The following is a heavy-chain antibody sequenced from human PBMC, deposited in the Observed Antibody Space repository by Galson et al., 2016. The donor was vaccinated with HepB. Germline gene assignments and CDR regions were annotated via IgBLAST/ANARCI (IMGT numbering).Heavy chain of an antibody. J-gene: IGHJ3*01. CDR1: GGSIKSHY. CDR2: IYHSGRT. CDR3: ARDSYFDSSGYFYDVFDS. V-gene: IGHV4-59*11. D-gene: IGHD3-22*01. Sequence: SETLSLTCTVSGGSIKSHYWSWIRQPPGKGLEWIGYIYHSGRTNSNPSLKSRVTISIDTSKNQFSLKLKSVTAADTAAYYCARDSYFDSSGYFYDVFDSWGQGTMVTVSS.